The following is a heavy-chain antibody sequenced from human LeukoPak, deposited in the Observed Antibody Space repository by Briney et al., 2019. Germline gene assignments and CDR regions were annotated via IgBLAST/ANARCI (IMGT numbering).Heavy chain of an antibody. Sequence: GESLKISCKGSGYSFTNYWIGWVRQMPGKGLEWMGVIYPGDSDTRYSPSFQGQVTISAAKSISTAYLQWSSLKASDTAMYYCARPSSPDMILPHYWGQGTLVTVSS. CDR2: IYPGDSDT. V-gene: IGHV5-51*01. D-gene: IGHD3-22*01. CDR1: GYSFTNYW. CDR3: ARPSSPDMILPHY. J-gene: IGHJ4*02.